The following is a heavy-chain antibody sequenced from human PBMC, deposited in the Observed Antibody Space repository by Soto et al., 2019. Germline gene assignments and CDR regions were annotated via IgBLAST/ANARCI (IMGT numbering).Heavy chain of an antibody. CDR2: IYYSGIT. D-gene: IGHD6-19*01. CDR1: GGSISSGDNY. J-gene: IGHJ3*02. V-gene: IGHV4-30-4*01. CDR3: VRQSPQYAFDI. Sequence: QVQLQESGPGLVKPSQTLSRTCTVSGGSISSGDNYWSWIRQPPGKGLEWIGYIYYSGITHYNPSLKSRLTISLDTSKNQFSLKLSSVTAADTAVYYCVRQSPQYAFDIWGQGTMVTVSS.